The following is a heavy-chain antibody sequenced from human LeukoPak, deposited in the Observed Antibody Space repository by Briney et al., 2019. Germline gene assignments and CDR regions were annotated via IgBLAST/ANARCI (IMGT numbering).Heavy chain of an antibody. J-gene: IGHJ4*02. CDR1: GGSINSSSYY. Sequence: SETLSLTCTVSGGSINSSSYYWGWIRQPPGKGLEWIGSIFYSGNTYDNPSLKSRVTISVDTSKNQFSLKLNSVTAADTAVYYCARHRSKWLQSSFDYWGQGTLVTVSS. CDR3: ARHRSKWLQSSFDY. CDR2: IFYSGNT. V-gene: IGHV4-39*01. D-gene: IGHD5-24*01.